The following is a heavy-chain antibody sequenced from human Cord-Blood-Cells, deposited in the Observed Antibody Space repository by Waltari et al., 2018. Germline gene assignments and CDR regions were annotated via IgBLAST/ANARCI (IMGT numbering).Heavy chain of an antibody. D-gene: IGHD2-15*01. CDR2: ISWNSGVI. V-gene: IGHV3-9*01. CDR3: AKDDCSGWNAFDI. CDR1: GFTFDDYA. J-gene: IGHJ3*02. Sequence: EVQLVESGGGLVQPGRSLRLSCAASGFTFDDYAMHWVRQAPGKGLEWVSGISWNSGVIGYADSEQGLFTSLRDNAKSSLSLQMTRRRSEETAVFFGAKDDCSGWNAFDILGQGAIVTGSS.